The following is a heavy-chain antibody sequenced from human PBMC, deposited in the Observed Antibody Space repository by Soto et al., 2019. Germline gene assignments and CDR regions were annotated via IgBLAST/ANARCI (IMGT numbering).Heavy chain of an antibody. V-gene: IGHV3-33*01. CDR2: IWYDGTNK. D-gene: IGHD2-15*01. Sequence: QVQLVKSGGGVIQSGGSLRLSCAASGFTFSNYGMHWVRQAPGKGLESVAVIWYDGTNKYYADSMKGRFTISRDNSKNTLYLQVNSLRAEDTAVYYCARDYSRYYGMDVWGQGTTVTVSS. CDR3: ARDYSRYYGMDV. CDR1: GFTFSNYG. J-gene: IGHJ6*02.